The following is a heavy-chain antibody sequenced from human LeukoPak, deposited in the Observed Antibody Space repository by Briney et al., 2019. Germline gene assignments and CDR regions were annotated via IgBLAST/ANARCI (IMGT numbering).Heavy chain of an antibody. CDR1: GFTFSSYS. D-gene: IGHD3-9*01. J-gene: IGHJ5*02. Sequence: GGSLRLSCAASGFTFSSYSMNWVRQAPGKGLERVSSISSSSRYIYYADSVKGRFTISRDNAKNSLYLQMNSLRAEDTAVYYCARDDRNPYYDILTGYYKVNPIWFDPWGQGTLVTVSS. V-gene: IGHV3-21*01. CDR2: ISSSSRYI. CDR3: ARDDRNPYYDILTGYYKVNPIWFDP.